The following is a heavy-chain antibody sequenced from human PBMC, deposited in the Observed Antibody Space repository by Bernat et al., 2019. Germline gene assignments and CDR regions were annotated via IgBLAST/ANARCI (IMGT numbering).Heavy chain of an antibody. CDR3: ASGTAAGRQYYFDY. CDR1: VASIGISSYY. Sequence: QRQLQGSGPGLVKPSETLSPTCTVPVASIGISSYYWGGTGRPPGKGLGWIGSIYYSGSTYYNPSLKSRVTISVDTSKNQFSLKLSSVTAADTAVYYCASGTAAGRQYYFDYWGQGTLVTVSS. V-gene: IGHV4-39*01. D-gene: IGHD6-13*01. CDR2: IYYSGST. J-gene: IGHJ4*02.